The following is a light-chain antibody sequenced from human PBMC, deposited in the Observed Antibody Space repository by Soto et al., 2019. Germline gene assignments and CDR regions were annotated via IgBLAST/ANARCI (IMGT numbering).Light chain of an antibody. CDR2: DAS. CDR1: QDISNY. CDR3: QQYDNPPIT. J-gene: IGKJ3*01. Sequence: DIQMTQSPSSLSASVGERVTITCKASQDISNYLNWYQQQPGKAPKLLIYDASNLETGVPSRFSGSGAGTDFTFTISSLQPEDIATYYCQQYDNPPITFGPGTKVDIK. V-gene: IGKV1-33*01.